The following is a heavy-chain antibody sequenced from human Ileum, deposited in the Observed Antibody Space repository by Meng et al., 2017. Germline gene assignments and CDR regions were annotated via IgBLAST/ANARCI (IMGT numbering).Heavy chain of an antibody. CDR1: GYSFTSYY. CDR2: MYPGDSDT. D-gene: IGHD3-16*01. J-gene: IGHJ2*01. V-gene: IGHV5-51*01. Sequence: GESLKISCKGSGYSFTSYYIGWVRQMPGKGLEWMGIMYPGDSDTRDSPSFQGQVTMSADKSISTAYLQWSSLKASDTAMYYCARLNDHWYFDLWGHGTLVTVSS. CDR3: ARLNDHWYFDL.